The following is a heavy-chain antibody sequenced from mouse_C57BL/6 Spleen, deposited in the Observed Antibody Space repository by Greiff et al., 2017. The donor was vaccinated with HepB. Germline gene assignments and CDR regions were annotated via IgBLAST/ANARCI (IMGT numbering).Heavy chain of an antibody. CDR1: GFTFSSYA. CDR3: ARDSLWYFDV. CDR2: ISDGGSYT. J-gene: IGHJ1*03. Sequence: EVQVVESGGGLVKPGGSLKLSCAASGFTFSSYAMSWVRQTPEKRLEWVATISDGGSYTYYPDNVKGRFTISRDNAKNNLYLQMSHLKSEDTAMYYCARDSLWYFDVWGTGTTVTVSS. V-gene: IGHV5-4*01.